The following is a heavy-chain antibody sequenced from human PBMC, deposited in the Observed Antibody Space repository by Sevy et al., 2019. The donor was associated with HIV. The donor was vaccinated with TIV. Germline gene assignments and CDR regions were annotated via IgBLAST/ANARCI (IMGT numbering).Heavy chain of an antibody. CDR3: ARKMELLVPDY. J-gene: IGHJ4*02. CDR1: GFAYSGYG. D-gene: IGHD2-21*02. Sequence: GESLKISCAAFGFAYSGYGMHWVRQAPGKGLEWVAVIWYDGSNKEYADSVKGRFTISRDNAKNSLYLQMNSLRAEDTAVYYCARKMELLVPDYWGQGTLVTVSS. V-gene: IGHV3-33*01. CDR2: IWYDGSNK.